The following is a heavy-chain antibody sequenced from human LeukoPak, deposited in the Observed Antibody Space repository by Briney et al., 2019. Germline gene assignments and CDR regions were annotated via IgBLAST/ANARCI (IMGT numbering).Heavy chain of an antibody. CDR3: AKHDYGDLDAFDI. D-gene: IGHD4-17*01. V-gene: IGHV3-20*04. J-gene: IGHJ3*02. CDR2: INWNGGST. CDR1: GFTFDDYG. Sequence: PGGSLRLSCAASGFTFDDYGMSWVRQAPGKGLEWVSGINWNGGSTGYADSVKGRFTISRDNAKNSLYLQMNSLRAEDTAVYYCAKHDYGDLDAFDIWGQGTMVTVSS.